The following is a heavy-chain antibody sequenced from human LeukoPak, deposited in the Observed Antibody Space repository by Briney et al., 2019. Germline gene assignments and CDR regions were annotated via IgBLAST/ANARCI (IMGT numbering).Heavy chain of an antibody. CDR3: ARAGRTVFGVVITRNWFDP. Sequence: GASVKVSCKASGYTFTSYAMHWVRQAPGQRLEWMGWINAGNGNTKYSQKFQGRVTITRDTSASTAYMELSSLRSEDTAVYYCARAGRTVFGVVITRNWFDPWGQGTLVTVSS. D-gene: IGHD3-3*01. V-gene: IGHV1-3*01. CDR2: INAGNGNT. J-gene: IGHJ5*02. CDR1: GYTFTSYA.